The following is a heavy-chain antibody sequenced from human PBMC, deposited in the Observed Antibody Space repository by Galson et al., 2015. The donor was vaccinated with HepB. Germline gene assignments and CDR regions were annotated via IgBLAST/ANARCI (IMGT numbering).Heavy chain of an antibody. CDR1: GYTFTSYG. Sequence: SVKVSCKASGYTFTSYGISWVRQAPGQGLEWMGWISAYNGNTNYAQKLQGRVTMTTDTSTSTAYMELRSLRSDDTAVYYCARARPYDFWSGYHYYMDVWGKGTTVTVSS. CDR2: ISAYNGNT. V-gene: IGHV1-18*01. D-gene: IGHD3-3*01. J-gene: IGHJ6*03. CDR3: ARARPYDFWSGYHYYMDV.